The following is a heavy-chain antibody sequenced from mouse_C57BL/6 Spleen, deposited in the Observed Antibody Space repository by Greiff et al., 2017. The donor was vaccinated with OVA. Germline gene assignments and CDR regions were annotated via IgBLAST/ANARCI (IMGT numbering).Heavy chain of an antibody. V-gene: IGHV1-22*01. D-gene: IGHD2-4*01. CDR1: GYTFTDYN. CDR2: INPNNGGT. J-gene: IGHJ3*01. CDR3: ARAGIYYDYDGGLAY. Sequence: VQLQQSGPELVKPGASVKMSCKASGYTFTDYNMHWVKQSHGKSLEWIGYINPNNGGTSYNQKFKGKATLTVNKSSSTAYMELRSLTSEDSAVYYCARAGIYYDYDGGLAYWGQGTLVTVSA.